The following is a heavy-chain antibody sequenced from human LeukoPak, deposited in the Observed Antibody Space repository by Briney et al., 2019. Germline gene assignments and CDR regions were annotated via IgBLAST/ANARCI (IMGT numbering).Heavy chain of an antibody. J-gene: IGHJ3*02. CDR2: IYYSGST. D-gene: IGHD2-15*01. CDR1: GGSISSYY. V-gene: IGHV4-59*01. CDR3: ARKKRMGAFDI. Sequence: SSETLSLTCTVSGGSISSYYWSWIRQPPGKGLEWIGYIYYSGSTNYNPSLKSRVTISVDTSKNQFSLKLSSVTAADTAVYYCARKKRMGAFDIWGQGTMVTVSS.